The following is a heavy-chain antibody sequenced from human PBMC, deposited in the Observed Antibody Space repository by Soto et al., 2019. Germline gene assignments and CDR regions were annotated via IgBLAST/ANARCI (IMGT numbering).Heavy chain of an antibody. D-gene: IGHD2-2*01. CDR3: AKDRCSSTSCRLFPTNQGTGI. V-gene: IGHV3-23*01. Sequence: PGGSLRLSCAASGFTFRSYSMSWVRQAPGKGLEWVSAIVGSGDSTYYAESVKGRFTTSRDNSKDTLNLQMNSLRAEDTAVYYCAKDRCSSTSCRLFPTNQGTGIWGQGTMVTVSS. CDR1: GFTFRSYS. J-gene: IGHJ3*02. CDR2: IVGSGDST.